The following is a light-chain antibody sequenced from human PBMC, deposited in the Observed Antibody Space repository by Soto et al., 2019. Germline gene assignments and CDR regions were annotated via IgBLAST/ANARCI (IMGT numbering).Light chain of an antibody. CDR1: QGITNW. J-gene: IGKJ4*01. Sequence: DIQMTQSPSSVSASVGDRVTITCRASQGITNWLAWYQQKTGKDPKLLIYAASGLPSGVPSRFSGSGSGTDFTLTISSLQTEDFATYYCQQANSFPLTVGGGTKVDIK. V-gene: IGKV1-12*01. CDR3: QQANSFPLT. CDR2: AAS.